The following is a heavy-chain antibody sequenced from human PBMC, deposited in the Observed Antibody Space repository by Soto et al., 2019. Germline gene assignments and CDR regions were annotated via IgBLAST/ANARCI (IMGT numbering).Heavy chain of an antibody. V-gene: IGHV3-33*01. Sequence: QVQLVESGGGVVQPGRSLRLSCVASGFTFSNYGMHWVRQAPGKGLEWVAVIWYDGSNKFYADSVKGRFTISRDNSKDTLYLQMSSLGGEDTAMYYCARDHYAEYWGQGTLVTVSS. CDR3: ARDHYAEY. CDR2: IWYDGSNK. CDR1: GFTFSNYG. J-gene: IGHJ4*02.